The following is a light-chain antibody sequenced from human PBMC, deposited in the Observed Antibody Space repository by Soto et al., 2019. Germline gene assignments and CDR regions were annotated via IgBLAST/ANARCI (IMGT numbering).Light chain of an antibody. CDR1: QSVSSY. CDR2: DAS. V-gene: IGKV3-11*01. J-gene: IGKJ5*01. CDR3: QQRSNSMT. Sequence: EIVVTQSPATLSLSPGERATLSCRASQSVSSYLAWYQQKPGQAPRLLIYDASNRATGIPARFSGSGSGTDFTLTISSLEPEDFAVYYCQQRSNSMTFGQGTRLEIK.